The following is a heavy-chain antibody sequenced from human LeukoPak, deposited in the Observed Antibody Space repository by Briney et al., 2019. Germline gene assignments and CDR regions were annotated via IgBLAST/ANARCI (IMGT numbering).Heavy chain of an antibody. D-gene: IGHD1-26*01. CDR3: AKDRSVGYFDY. CDR1: GFIFSNYA. Sequence: GASPRLSCAASGFIFSNYAMAWVRQAPGKGLEWVSAISGSGGSTYYADSVKGRFAISRDNSKNTLYLQMNSLRPEDTAVYYCAKDRSVGYFDYWGQGTLVAVSS. CDR2: ISGSGGST. V-gene: IGHV3-23*01. J-gene: IGHJ4*02.